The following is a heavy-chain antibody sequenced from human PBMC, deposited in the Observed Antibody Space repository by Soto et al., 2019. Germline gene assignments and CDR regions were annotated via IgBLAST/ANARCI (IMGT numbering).Heavy chain of an antibody. CDR1: GFTFSNAW. CDR2: IKSKTDGGTT. J-gene: IGHJ4*02. Sequence: GGSLRLSCAASGFTFSNAWMSWVRQAPGKGLEWVGRIKSKTDGGTTDYAAPVKGRFTISRDDSKNTLYLQMNSLKTEDTAVYYCTTGVPWNYLYYFDYWGQGTLVTVSS. CDR3: TTGVPWNYLYYFDY. V-gene: IGHV3-15*01. D-gene: IGHD1-7*01.